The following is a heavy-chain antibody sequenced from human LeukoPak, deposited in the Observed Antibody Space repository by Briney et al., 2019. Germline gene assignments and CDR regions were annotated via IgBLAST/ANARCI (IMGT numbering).Heavy chain of an antibody. J-gene: IGHJ4*02. Sequence: SETLSLTCAVSGGSISSGGYSWSWIRQPPGKGLEWIGEINHSGSTNYNPSLKSRVTISVDTSKNQFSLKLSSVTAADTAVYYCARSGNYDFWSGYYTGLPLDYWGQGTLVTVSS. CDR1: GGSISSGGYS. CDR3: ARSGNYDFWSGYYTGLPLDY. V-gene: IGHV4-30-2*01. CDR2: INHSGST. D-gene: IGHD3-3*01.